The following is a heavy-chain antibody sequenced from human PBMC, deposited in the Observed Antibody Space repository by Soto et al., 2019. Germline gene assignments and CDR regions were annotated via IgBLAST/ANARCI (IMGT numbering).Heavy chain of an antibody. CDR3: ARDGIVGATLPDEYFQH. J-gene: IGHJ1*01. V-gene: IGHV3-33*01. Sequence: QVQLVESGGGVVQPGRSLRLSCAASGFTFSSYGMHWVRQAPGKGLEWVAVIWYDGSNEYYADSVKGRFTISRDNSKNTLYLQMNSLRAEDTAVYYCARDGIVGATLPDEYFQHWGQGTLVTVSS. CDR2: IWYDGSNE. D-gene: IGHD1-26*01. CDR1: GFTFSSYG.